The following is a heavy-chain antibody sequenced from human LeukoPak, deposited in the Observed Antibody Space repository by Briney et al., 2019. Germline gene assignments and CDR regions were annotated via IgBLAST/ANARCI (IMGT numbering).Heavy chain of an antibody. CDR3: ARAFSDYDSSGYYYYYYYYYMDV. V-gene: IGHV4-39*07. CDR1: GGSISSSSYY. D-gene: IGHD3-22*01. CDR2: IHHSGSI. Sequence: SETLSLTCTVSGGSISSSSYYWGWIRQPPGKGLEWIAEIHHSGSINYNPSLKSRVTISVDTSKNQFSLKLSSVTAADTAVYYCARAFSDYDSSGYYYYYYYYYMDVWGKGTTVTVSS. J-gene: IGHJ6*03.